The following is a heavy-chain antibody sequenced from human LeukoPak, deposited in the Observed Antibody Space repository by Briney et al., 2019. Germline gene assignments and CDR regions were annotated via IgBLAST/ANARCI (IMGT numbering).Heavy chain of an antibody. Sequence: GSSLRLSCAASGFGLSSYGMHWVRQAPGKGLEWVAVISYDGSKIYYSESVKGRSTISRDNSRNTVDLQMNSLRAEDTAVYFDWSFDGWGQGTLVTVSS. CDR3: WSFDG. J-gene: IGHJ4*02. D-gene: IGHD3-9*01. CDR1: GFGLSSYG. CDR2: ISYDGSKI. V-gene: IGHV3-30*03.